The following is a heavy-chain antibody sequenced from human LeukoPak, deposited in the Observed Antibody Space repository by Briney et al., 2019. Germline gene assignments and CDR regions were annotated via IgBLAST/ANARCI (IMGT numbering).Heavy chain of an antibody. J-gene: IGHJ4*02. CDR2: IWYDGSNK. Sequence: PGGSLRLSCAASGFTFSSYGMHWVRQAPGKGLEWVAFIWYDGSNKYYADSVKGRFTISRDNSKNTLYLQMNSLRAEDTAVYYCAKDAKYSSGWYGDYWGQGTLVTVSS. CDR3: AKDAKYSSGWYGDY. V-gene: IGHV3-30*02. D-gene: IGHD6-19*01. CDR1: GFTFSSYG.